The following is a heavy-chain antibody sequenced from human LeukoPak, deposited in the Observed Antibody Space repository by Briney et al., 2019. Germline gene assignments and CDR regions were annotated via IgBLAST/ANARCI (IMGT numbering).Heavy chain of an antibody. CDR3: ATSPRYSSGWYGHFDY. V-gene: IGHV1-24*01. CDR2: FDPEDGET. D-gene: IGHD6-19*01. J-gene: IGHJ4*02. Sequence: ASVKVSCKVSGYTLTELSMHWVRQAPGKGLEWMGGFDPEDGETIYAQKFQGRVTMTEDTSTDTAYMELSSLRSEDTAVYYCATSPRYSSGWYGHFDYWGQGTLVTVSS. CDR1: GYTLTELS.